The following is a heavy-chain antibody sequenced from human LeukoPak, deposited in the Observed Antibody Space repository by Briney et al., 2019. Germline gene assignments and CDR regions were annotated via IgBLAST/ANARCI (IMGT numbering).Heavy chain of an antibody. V-gene: IGHV4-34*01. CDR1: GFTFSDYY. CDR3: ARRVGFYGSGSLNYFDP. CDR2: INHSGST. Sequence: GSLRLSCAASGFTFSDYYMNWIRQPPGKGLEWIGEINHSGSTNYNPSLKSRVSISVDTSKNHIALKLTSVTASDTAVYFCARRVGFYGSGSLNYFDPWGQGILVSVS. J-gene: IGHJ5*01. D-gene: IGHD3-10*01.